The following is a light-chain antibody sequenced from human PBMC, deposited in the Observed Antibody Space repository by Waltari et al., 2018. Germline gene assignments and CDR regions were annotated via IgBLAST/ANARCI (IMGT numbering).Light chain of an antibody. CDR3: MQALQTPPT. Sequence: ISCRSSQSLLHSNGYNYLDWYLQKPGQSPQLLIYLGSNRASGVPDRFSGSGSGTDFTLKISRVEAEDVGVYYCMQALQTPPTFGQGTKVEIK. CDR1: QSLLHSNGYNY. CDR2: LGS. V-gene: IGKV2-28*01. J-gene: IGKJ1*01.